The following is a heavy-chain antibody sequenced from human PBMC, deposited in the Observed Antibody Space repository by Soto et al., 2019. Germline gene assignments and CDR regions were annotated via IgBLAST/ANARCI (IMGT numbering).Heavy chain of an antibody. CDR3: AHGLGYCSGGSCYRSAFDI. Sequence: QVQLVQSGAEVKKPGASVKVSCKASGYTFTSYAMHWVRQAPGQRLEWMGWINAGNGNTKYSQKFQGRVTITRDTSASTAYMELSSLRSEDTAVYYCAHGLGYCSGGSCYRSAFDIWGQGTMVTVSS. D-gene: IGHD2-15*01. J-gene: IGHJ3*02. CDR2: INAGNGNT. CDR1: GYTFTSYA. V-gene: IGHV1-3*01.